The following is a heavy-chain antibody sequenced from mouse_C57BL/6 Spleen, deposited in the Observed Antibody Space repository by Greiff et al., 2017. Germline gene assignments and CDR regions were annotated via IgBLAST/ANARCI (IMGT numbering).Heavy chain of an antibody. J-gene: IGHJ2*01. D-gene: IGHD1-1*01. CDR1: GFTFSDYG. V-gene: IGHV5-17*01. CDR2: ISSGSSTI. CDR3: ARVLRYYFDY. Sequence: EVMLVESGGGLVKPGGSLKLSCAASGFTFSDYGMHWVRQAPEKGLEWVAYISSGSSTIYYADTVKGRFTISRDNAKNTLFLQMTSLRSEDTAMCYCARVLRYYFDYWGQGTTLTVSS.